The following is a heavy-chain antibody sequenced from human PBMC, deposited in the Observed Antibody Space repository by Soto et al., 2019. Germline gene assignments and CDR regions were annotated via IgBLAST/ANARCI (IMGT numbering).Heavy chain of an antibody. J-gene: IGHJ3*02. Sequence: QVQLVQSGAEVKKPGASVKVSCKASGYTFTSYYMHWVRQAPGQGLEWMGIINPSGGSTSYAQKFQGRVTMTRDTATSTVYMELSSLRSEDTAVYYCASIGGKDAFDIWGQGTMVTVSS. V-gene: IGHV1-46*01. CDR2: INPSGGST. CDR3: ASIGGKDAFDI. CDR1: GYTFTSYY. D-gene: IGHD2-15*01.